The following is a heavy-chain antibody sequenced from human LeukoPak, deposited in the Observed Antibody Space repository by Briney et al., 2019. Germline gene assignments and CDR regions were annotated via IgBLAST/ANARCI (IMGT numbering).Heavy chain of an antibody. V-gene: IGHV3-30*03. CDR3: ATYSSLNRREFQY. CDR1: GFTFSSYD. D-gene: IGHD3-22*01. J-gene: IGHJ1*01. CDR2: ISYDGSNK. Sequence: GGSLRLSCAASGFTFSSYDMHWVRQAPGKGLEWVAVISYDGSNKYYADSVKGRFTISRDNSKNSLYLQMNSLRAEDTAVYYCATYSSLNRREFQYWGQGTLLTVSS.